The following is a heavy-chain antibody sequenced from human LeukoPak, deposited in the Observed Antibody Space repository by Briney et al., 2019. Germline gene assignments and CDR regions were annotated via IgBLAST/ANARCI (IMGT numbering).Heavy chain of an antibody. CDR3: AKRRRPSGGAYDM. V-gene: IGHV3-23*01. Sequence: GGSLRLFCAASGFTFDTSVMGWVRQAPGRGLEWVSDISVSDGSAFYADSVKGRFTISRDNSKDTLYLQMNRLRAEDTALYYCAKRRRPSGGAYDMWGQGTMVTVSS. J-gene: IGHJ3*02. CDR1: GFTFDTSV. CDR2: ISVSDGSA. D-gene: IGHD2-15*01.